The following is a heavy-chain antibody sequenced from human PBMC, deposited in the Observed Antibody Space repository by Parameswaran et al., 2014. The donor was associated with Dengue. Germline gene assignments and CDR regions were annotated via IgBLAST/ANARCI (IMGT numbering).Heavy chain of an antibody. CDR2: IIPIFGTA. CDR3: ARGPAEGMATMEV. V-gene: IGHV1-69*06. J-gene: IGHJ4*02. D-gene: IGHD5-24*01. Sequence: WVRQAPGQGLEWMGGIIPIFGTANYAQKFQGRVTITADKSTSTAYMELSSLRSEDTAVYYCARGPAEGMATMEVWGQGTLVTVSS.